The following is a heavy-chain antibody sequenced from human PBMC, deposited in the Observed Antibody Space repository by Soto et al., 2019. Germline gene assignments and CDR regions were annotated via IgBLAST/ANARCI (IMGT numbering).Heavy chain of an antibody. V-gene: IGHV1-18*01. CDR1: GYTFTSYG. CDR2: ISAYNGNT. D-gene: IGHD6-19*01. Sequence: QVQLVQSGAEVKKPGASVKVSCKASGYTFTSYGISWVRQAPGQGLEWMGWISAYNGNTNYAQKLQGRVTMTTDTSTSTAHMELRSLRSDDTAVYYCARDIAPYSSPGWFDPWGQGTLVTVSS. J-gene: IGHJ5*02. CDR3: ARDIAPYSSPGWFDP.